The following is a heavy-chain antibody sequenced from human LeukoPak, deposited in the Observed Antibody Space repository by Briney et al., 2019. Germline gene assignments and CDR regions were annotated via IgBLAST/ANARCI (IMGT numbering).Heavy chain of an antibody. Sequence: GESLKISCKGSGYSFTRYWLAWVRQMPGKGLEWMGIIYPGDSDTRYSPSFQGQVTFSADKSITTAYLQWSSLKASDTAMYYCARLRDGYYFDYWGQGTLVTVSS. V-gene: IGHV5-51*01. D-gene: IGHD5-12*01. CDR3: ARLRDGYYFDY. J-gene: IGHJ4*02. CDR2: IYPGDSDT. CDR1: GYSFTRYW.